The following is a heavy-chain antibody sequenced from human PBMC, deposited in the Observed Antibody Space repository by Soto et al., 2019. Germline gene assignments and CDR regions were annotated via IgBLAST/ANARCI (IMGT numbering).Heavy chain of an antibody. CDR3: ARAGFNYYFDY. J-gene: IGHJ4*02. CDR2: ISYDGSNK. V-gene: IGHV3-30-3*01. CDR1: GFTFSNYA. Sequence: QVQVVESGGGVVQPGRSLRLSCAASGFTFSNYAMHWVRQAPGKGLEWVAVISYDGSNKYYADSVQVRLTISRDNSKNTVYLQLNSLRAEDTAVYFCARAGFNYYFDYWGLGTLVTVSS.